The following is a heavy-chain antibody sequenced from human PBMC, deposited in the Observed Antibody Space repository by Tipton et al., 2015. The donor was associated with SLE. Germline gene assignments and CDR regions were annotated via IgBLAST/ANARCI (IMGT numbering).Heavy chain of an antibody. V-gene: IGHV4-61*09. CDR3: SGADYYGSGIGS. Sequence: TLSLTCTVSGDSISSGGNYWSWIRQPAGKRLEWLGHIFSSGHTTYSPSLKSRVIISEDVSRNQFSRTLSSVTAADTAVYYCSGADYYGSGIGSWGQGTLVTVSS. D-gene: IGHD3-10*01. J-gene: IGHJ5*01. CDR2: IFSSGHT. CDR1: GDSISSGGNY.